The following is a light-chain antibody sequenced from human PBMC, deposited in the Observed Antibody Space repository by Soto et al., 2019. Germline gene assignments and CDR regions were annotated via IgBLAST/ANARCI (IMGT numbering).Light chain of an antibody. V-gene: IGKV1-39*01. CDR2: AAS. CDR3: QETYSSLT. Sequence: DIHMTQSPSSLSSSLVDRVTITCRASQSISSYLNWYQQKPGKVPKLLIYAASTLQSGVPSRFSGSGSGTDFTLTISSLQPEDFATYFCQETYSSLTFGGGTKVDIK. CDR1: QSISSY. J-gene: IGKJ4*01.